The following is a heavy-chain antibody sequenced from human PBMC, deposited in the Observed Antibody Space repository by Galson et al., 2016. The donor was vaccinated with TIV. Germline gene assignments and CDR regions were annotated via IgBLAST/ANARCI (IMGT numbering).Heavy chain of an antibody. CDR2: ISAGGGRT. CDR3: AKMDSSGFDYVRRFDF. J-gene: IGHJ4*02. CDR1: GVTFSSYA. D-gene: IGHD3-22*01. V-gene: IGHV3-23*01. Sequence: SLRLSCAASGVTFSSYAMSWVRQAPGKGLEWVSGISAGGGRTNYAESVKGRFTISRDNPKNTLYLQMSSLRAEDTAVYFCAKMDSSGFDYVRRFDFWGQGTLATVSS.